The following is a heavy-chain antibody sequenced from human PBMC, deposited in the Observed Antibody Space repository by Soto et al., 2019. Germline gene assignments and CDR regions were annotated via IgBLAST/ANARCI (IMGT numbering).Heavy chain of an antibody. J-gene: IGHJ6*02. D-gene: IGHD2-2*01. V-gene: IGHV4-31*03. CDR3: ARDREYQLLGHYYYYGMDV. CDR2: IYYSGST. Sequence: PSETLSLTCTVSGGSISSGGYYWSWIRQHPGKGLEWIGYIYYSGSTYYNPSLKSRVTISVDTSKNQFSLKLSSVTAADTAVYYCARDREYQLLGHYYYYGMDVWGQGTTVTVSS. CDR1: GGSISSGGYY.